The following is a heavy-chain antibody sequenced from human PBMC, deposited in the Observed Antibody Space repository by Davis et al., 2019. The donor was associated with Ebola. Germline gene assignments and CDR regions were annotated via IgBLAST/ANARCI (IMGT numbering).Heavy chain of an antibody. CDR1: GSALPGNG. CDR3: AKGDRMDY. Sequence: GGPLRLPFAASGSALPGNGMHGVRQAPARGLEWLAVISYDGSNKFYAGSVKVRFTISRDNSKNTLYLQMNSLRAEDTAVYYCAKGDRMDYWSQGNLVTVSS. V-gene: IGHV3-30*18. J-gene: IGHJ4*02. CDR2: ISYDGSNK.